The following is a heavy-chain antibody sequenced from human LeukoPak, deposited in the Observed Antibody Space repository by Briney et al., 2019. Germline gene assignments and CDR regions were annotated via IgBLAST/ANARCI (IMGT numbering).Heavy chain of an antibody. D-gene: IGHD3-9*01. CDR2: INSDGSST. CDR3: ARGAVDILTGYYPDY. Sequence: GFLRLSCAASGFTFSSYWMHWVRQAPGKGLVWVSRINSDGSSTSYADSVKGRFTISRDNAKNTLYLQMNSLRAEDTAVYYCARGAVDILTGYYPDYWGQGTLVTVSS. J-gene: IGHJ4*02. CDR1: GFTFSSYW. V-gene: IGHV3-74*01.